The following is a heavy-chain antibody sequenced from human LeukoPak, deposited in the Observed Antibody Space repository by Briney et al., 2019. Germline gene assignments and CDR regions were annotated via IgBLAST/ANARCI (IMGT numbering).Heavy chain of an antibody. V-gene: IGHV3-23*01. J-gene: IGHJ4*02. CDR1: GFTFSSYA. CDR2: ISGSGGST. D-gene: IGHD6-13*01. CDR3: AKVGEGYLGVVDY. Sequence: GGSLRLSCAASGFTFSSYAMSWVGKAPGRGLEGVSLISGSGGSTYYADSVKGRFTISRDNSKNTLYLQMNSLRAEDTAVYYCAKVGEGYLGVVDYWGQGTLVTVSS.